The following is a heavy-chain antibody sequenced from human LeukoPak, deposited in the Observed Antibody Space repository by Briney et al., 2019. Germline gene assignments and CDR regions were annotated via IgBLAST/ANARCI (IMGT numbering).Heavy chain of an antibody. CDR1: GFTFSTYA. CDR2: ISDSGGSA. J-gene: IGHJ3*02. Sequence: PGGSLRLSCAASGFTFSTYAMSWVRQAPGKGLEWVSAISDSGGSAYYADSVRGRFTISRDNSKNTLYLQMNSLKTEDTAVYYCTTDSTIVGATTSHAFDIWGQGTMVTVSS. D-gene: IGHD1-26*01. CDR3: TTDSTIVGATTSHAFDI. V-gene: IGHV3-23*01.